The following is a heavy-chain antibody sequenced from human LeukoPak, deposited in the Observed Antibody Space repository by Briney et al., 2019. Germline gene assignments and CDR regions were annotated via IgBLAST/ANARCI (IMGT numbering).Heavy chain of an antibody. CDR2: INHSGST. CDR1: GGSFSGYY. V-gene: IGHV4-34*01. CDR3: ARGSKTAVAGSPFDY. J-gene: IGHJ4*02. D-gene: IGHD6-19*01. Sequence: SETLSLTCAVYGGSFSGYYWSWIRQPPGKGLEWIGEINHSGSTNYNPSLKSRVTISVDTSKNQFSLKLSSVTAADTAVYYCARGSKTAVAGSPFDYWGQGTLVTVSS.